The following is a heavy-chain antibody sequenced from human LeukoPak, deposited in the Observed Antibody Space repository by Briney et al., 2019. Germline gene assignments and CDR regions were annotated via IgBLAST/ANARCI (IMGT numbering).Heavy chain of an antibody. V-gene: IGHV4-38-2*02. D-gene: IGHD3-9*01. J-gene: IGHJ4*02. CDR1: GYSISSGYY. CDR2: IYHSGST. Sequence: PSETLSLTCTVSGYSISSGYYWGWIRPPPGKGLEWIGSIYHSGSTYYNPSLKSRVTISVDTSKNQFSLKLSSVTAADTAVYYCAGTILTGYYSTLDYWGQGTLVTVSS. CDR3: AGTILTGYYSTLDY.